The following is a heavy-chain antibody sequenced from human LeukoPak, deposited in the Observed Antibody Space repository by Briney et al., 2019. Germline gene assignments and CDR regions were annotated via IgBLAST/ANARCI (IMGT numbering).Heavy chain of an antibody. D-gene: IGHD1-7*01. CDR3: ARAEVGTAYFDS. Sequence: GDSLRLSCVASGFTFSTYATSWVRQAPGKGLEWVSVISGGGGTTYYADSMKGRFSISRDISKSTLNLRMDSLRAEDTAVYYCARAEVGTAYFDSWGQGILVTVSS. CDR2: ISGGGGTT. J-gene: IGHJ4*02. CDR1: GFTFSTYA. V-gene: IGHV3-23*01.